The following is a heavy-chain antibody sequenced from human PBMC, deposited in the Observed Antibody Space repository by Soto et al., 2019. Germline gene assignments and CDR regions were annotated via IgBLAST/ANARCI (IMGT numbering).Heavy chain of an antibody. CDR2: IYDSGST. CDR1: GGSISSGCYY. CDR3: ASSSGYYYYGMDV. D-gene: IGHD3-22*01. V-gene: IGHV4-31*03. J-gene: IGHJ6*02. Sequence: TSETLSLTCTVSGGSISSGCYYWSWIRQHPGKGLEWIGCIYDSGSTYYNPSLKSRVTISVDTSTNQFSLKLSSVTAADTAVYYCASSSGYYYYGMDVWGRGTTVTVS.